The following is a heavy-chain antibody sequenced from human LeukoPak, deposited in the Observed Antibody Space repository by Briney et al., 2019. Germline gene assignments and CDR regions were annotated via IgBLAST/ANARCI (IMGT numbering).Heavy chain of an antibody. D-gene: IGHD3-10*01. CDR1: GGSISSSSFY. V-gene: IGHV4-39*01. CDR3: ARHSNYASGSTAKGLFDY. J-gene: IGHJ4*02. CDR2: IFYTGST. Sequence: SETLSLTCTVSGGSISSSSFYWGWIRQPPGKGLEWIRSIFYTGSTFYNPSIKSRVTISVDTSKNQFSLKLSSVTAADTAVYYCARHSNYASGSTAKGLFDYWGQGTLVSVSS.